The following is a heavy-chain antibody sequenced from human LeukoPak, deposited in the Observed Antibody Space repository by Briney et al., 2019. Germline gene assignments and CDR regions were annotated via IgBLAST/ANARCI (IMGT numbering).Heavy chain of an antibody. V-gene: IGHV3-9*01. Sequence: GGSLRLSCTTSGFNFRAYWMGWVRQAPGKGLEWVSGISWSSGRIAYAGSVKGRFSISRDNAKNSVFLEMHSLGVDDTALYYCAKSNYYDSGGYYGAFDYWGQGLLVTVSS. D-gene: IGHD3-22*01. CDR1: GFNFRAYW. J-gene: IGHJ4*02. CDR3: AKSNYYDSGGYYGAFDY. CDR2: ISWSSGRI.